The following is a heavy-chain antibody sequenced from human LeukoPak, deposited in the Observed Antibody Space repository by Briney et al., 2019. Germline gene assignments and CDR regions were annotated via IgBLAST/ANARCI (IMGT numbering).Heavy chain of an antibody. CDR2: IKQDGSEK. V-gene: IGHV3-7*01. Sequence: PGGSLRLSCAASGFTFSAYYMSWIRQAPGKGLEWVANIKQDGSEKYYVDSVKGRFTISRDNAKNSLYLQMNSLRAEDTAVYYCALGVVITFFDYWGQGTLVTVSS. CDR3: ALGVVITFFDY. J-gene: IGHJ4*02. D-gene: IGHD3-22*01. CDR1: GFTFSAYY.